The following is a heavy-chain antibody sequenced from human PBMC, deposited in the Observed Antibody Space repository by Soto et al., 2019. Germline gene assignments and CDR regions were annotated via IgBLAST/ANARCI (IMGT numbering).Heavy chain of an antibody. V-gene: IGHV4-61*01. D-gene: IGHD6-13*01. J-gene: IGHJ4*02. Sequence: SETLSLTCTVSGGSVSSGSYYWSWIRQPPGKGLEWIGYIYYSGSTNYNPSLKSRVTISVDTSKNQFSLRLGSVTAADTALYYCAGHSLQQSFNYWGQGTLVTVSS. CDR1: GGSVSSGSYY. CDR2: IYYSGST. CDR3: AGHSLQQSFNY.